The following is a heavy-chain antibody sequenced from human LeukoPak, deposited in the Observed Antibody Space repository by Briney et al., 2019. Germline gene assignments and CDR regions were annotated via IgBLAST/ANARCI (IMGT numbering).Heavy chain of an antibody. D-gene: IGHD3-10*01. CDR1: GFTVSRNY. V-gene: IGHV3-53*01. Sequence: GGSLRLSCVASGFTVSRNYMSWVRQAPGKGPEWVSVIYSGGSTYYADSVKGRFTISRDNSKNTLYLQMNSLRAEDTAVYYCASGSGSYRTPYYYMDVWGTGTTVTVSS. CDR2: IYSGGST. CDR3: ASGSGSYRTPYYYMDV. J-gene: IGHJ6*03.